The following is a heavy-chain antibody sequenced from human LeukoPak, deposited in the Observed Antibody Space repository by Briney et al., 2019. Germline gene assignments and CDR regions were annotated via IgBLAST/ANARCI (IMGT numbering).Heavy chain of an antibody. CDR2: INDSGRT. J-gene: IGHJ6*04. Sequence: SETLSLTCAVYGGSFSNYYWSWIRQPPGKGLEWIGEINDSGRTNYNPSLMSRVTVSVDTSKNQFSLRLTSVTATDTAVYYCARRWNYGRNYDIDVWGNGATVSVSS. CDR1: GGSFSNYY. D-gene: IGHD1-7*01. V-gene: IGHV4-34*01. CDR3: ARRWNYGRNYDIDV.